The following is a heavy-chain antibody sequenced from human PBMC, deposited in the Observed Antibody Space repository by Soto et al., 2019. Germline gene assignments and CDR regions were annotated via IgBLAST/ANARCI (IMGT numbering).Heavy chain of an antibody. Sequence: QVQLVQSGAEVKKPGSSVRVSCKTSGDSFSKYTVTWVRQAPRQGLEWMGGFIPRFGTTNFAPTLQGRVTITADQSMNTVYMELRSLRSEETALYYWARERGLYNSRRSQRDSWGEGTLVTVSS. J-gene: IGHJ4*02. D-gene: IGHD1-1*01. CDR1: GDSFSKYT. CDR2: FIPRFGTT. CDR3: ARERGLYNSRRSQRDS. V-gene: IGHV1-69*01.